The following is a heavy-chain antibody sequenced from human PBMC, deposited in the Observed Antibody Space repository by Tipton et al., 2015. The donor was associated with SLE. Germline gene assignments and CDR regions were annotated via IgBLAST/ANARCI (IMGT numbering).Heavy chain of an antibody. J-gene: IGHJ6*03. CDR2: INHSGST. Sequence: TLSLTCAVYGGSFSGYYWSWIRQPPGKGLEWIGEINHSGSTNYNPSLKSRVTISVDTSKNQFSLKLSSVTAADTAVYYCAREGVGYQLFPDYYYYYMDFWGKGTTLTGAS. D-gene: IGHD2-2*01. CDR1: GGSFSGYY. CDR3: AREGVGYQLFPDYYYYYMDF. V-gene: IGHV4-34*01.